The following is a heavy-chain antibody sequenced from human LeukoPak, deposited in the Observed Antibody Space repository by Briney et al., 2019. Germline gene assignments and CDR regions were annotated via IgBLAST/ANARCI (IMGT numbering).Heavy chain of an antibody. J-gene: IGHJ4*02. CDR2: IYNSGTT. CDR3: ARTAGWSYGFDY. CDR1: GGSISSGDYY. Sequence: SQTLSLTCTVSGGSISSGDYYWTWIRQHPGKGLEWIGYIYNSGTTYYNPSLESRVTISGDTSKDQFSLKLSSVTAADTAVYYCARTAGWSYGFDYWGQGTLVTVSS. V-gene: IGHV4-31*03. D-gene: IGHD3-16*01.